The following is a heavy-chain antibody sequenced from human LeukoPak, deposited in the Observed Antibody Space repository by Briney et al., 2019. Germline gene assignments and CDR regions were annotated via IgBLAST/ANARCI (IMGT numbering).Heavy chain of an antibody. V-gene: IGHV3-53*01. CDR2: IYSGGST. CDR1: GFTVSRNS. J-gene: IGHJ4*02. Sequence: PGGSLRLSCAASGFTVSRNSMSWVRQASGKGLEWVSVIYSGGSTYYADSVKGRFTISRDDSKNTLYLQMNSLRAEDTAVHFCAREVFCSSTSCYDYWGQGTLVTVSS. D-gene: IGHD2-2*01. CDR3: AREVFCSSTSCYDY.